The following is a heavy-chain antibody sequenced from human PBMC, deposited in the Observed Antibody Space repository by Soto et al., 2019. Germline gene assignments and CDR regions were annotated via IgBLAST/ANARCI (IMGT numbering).Heavy chain of an antibody. CDR3: VKDRCIVAAGKETEPTLCYFDS. CDR1: GFSFSSYE. J-gene: IGHJ4*02. Sequence: GGSLRLSCSASGFSFSSYEMHWVRQAPGKGLEYVSGISSNGGRTSYADSVKGRFTVSRDNSKNTLYLQMSSLRPEDTAVYYCVKDRCIVAAGKETEPTLCYFDSWGQGTLVTVSS. D-gene: IGHD6-13*01. V-gene: IGHV3-64D*08. CDR2: ISSNGGRT.